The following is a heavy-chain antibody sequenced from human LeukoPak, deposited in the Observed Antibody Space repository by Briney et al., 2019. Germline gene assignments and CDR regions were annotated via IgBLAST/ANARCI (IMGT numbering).Heavy chain of an antibody. CDR1: GGTFSSYA. D-gene: IGHD2-2*01. CDR2: IIPIFGTA. J-gene: IGHJ3*02. V-gene: IGHV1-69*06. Sequence: ASVKVSCKASGGTFSSYAISWVRQAPGQGLEWMGGIIPIFGTANYAQKFQGRVTITADKSTSTAYMELSSLRSEDTAVYYCATSDIVVVPAASPGDAFDIWGQGTMVTVSS. CDR3: ATSDIVVVPAASPGDAFDI.